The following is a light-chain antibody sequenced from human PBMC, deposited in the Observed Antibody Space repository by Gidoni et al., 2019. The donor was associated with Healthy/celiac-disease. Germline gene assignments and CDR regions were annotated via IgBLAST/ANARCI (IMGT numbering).Light chain of an antibody. CDR1: QSVSSY. CDR2: DAS. Sequence: EIVLTQSPATLSLSPGARATLSCRASQSVSSYLAWYQQKPGQAPRLLIYDASNRATGIPARFSGSGSGTDFTLTISSLEPEDFAVYYCQQRSNWPPTFGQGTKLEIK. J-gene: IGKJ2*01. CDR3: QQRSNWPPT. V-gene: IGKV3-11*01.